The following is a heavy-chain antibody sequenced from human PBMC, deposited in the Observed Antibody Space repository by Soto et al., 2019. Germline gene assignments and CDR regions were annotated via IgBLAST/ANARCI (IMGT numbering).Heavy chain of an antibody. Sequence: EVQLVESGGGLVQPGGSLRLSCAASGFTFSSYSMNWVRQAPGKGQEWVSYISSSTTTIHYADSVKGRFTISRDNAKNSLFLQMDSLRDEDTAVYYCAREYDSSGYYYYGMDVWGQGTTVTVSS. CDR1: GFTFSSYS. D-gene: IGHD3-22*01. J-gene: IGHJ6*02. V-gene: IGHV3-48*02. CDR3: AREYDSSGYYYYGMDV. CDR2: ISSSTTTI.